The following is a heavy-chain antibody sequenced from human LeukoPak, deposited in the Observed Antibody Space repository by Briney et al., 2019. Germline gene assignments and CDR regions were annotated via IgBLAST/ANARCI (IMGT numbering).Heavy chain of an antibody. CDR2: ISYDGSKK. CDR3: AKDLYSSSWKTSPYYFDY. CDR1: GFTFSSYG. Sequence: PGRSLRLSCAACGFTFSSYGMHWVRQAPGKGLGWVAVISYDGSKKYYADSVKGRFTISRDNSKNTLYLQMSSLRAEDTAVYYCAKDLYSSSWKTSPYYFDYWGQGTLVTVSS. D-gene: IGHD6-13*01. J-gene: IGHJ4*02. V-gene: IGHV3-30*18.